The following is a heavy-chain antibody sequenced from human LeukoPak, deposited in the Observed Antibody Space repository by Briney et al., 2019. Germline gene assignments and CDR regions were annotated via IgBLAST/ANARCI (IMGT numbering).Heavy chain of an antibody. CDR1: GFPFGSYV. Sequence: PPGGSLRLSCEGSGFPFGSYVMTWVRQAPGKGLEWIAYINHNAEMIFYPDFVKGRFTISRDNAKNSLYLQMNALRYEDTAIYYCARDHDWAFDLWGQGTLVIVSS. D-gene: IGHD3-9*01. CDR3: ARDHDWAFDL. V-gene: IGHV3-48*02. CDR2: INHNAEMI. J-gene: IGHJ4*02.